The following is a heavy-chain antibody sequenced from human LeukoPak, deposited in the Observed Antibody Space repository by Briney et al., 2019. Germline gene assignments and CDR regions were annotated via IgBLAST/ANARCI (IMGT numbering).Heavy chain of an antibody. CDR3: AKEKGDGYSGYDYYFDY. J-gene: IGHJ4*02. CDR1: GFTFSDYY. D-gene: IGHD5-12*01. CDR2: ISSSGSTI. Sequence: PGGSLRLSCAASGFTFSDYYMSWIRQAPGKGLEWVSYISSSGSTIYYAGSVKGRFTISRDNAKNSLYLQMNSLRAEDTAVYYCAKEKGDGYSGYDYYFDYWGQGTLVTVSS. V-gene: IGHV3-11*01.